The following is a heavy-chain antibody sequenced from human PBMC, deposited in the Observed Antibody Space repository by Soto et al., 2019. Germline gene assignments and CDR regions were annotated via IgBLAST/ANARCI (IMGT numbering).Heavy chain of an antibody. V-gene: IGHV3-23*01. J-gene: IGHJ1*01. D-gene: IGHD4-17*01. Sequence: EVQLLESGGGLVQPGGSLRLSCAASGFTFSSYAMSWVRQAPGKGLEWVSAISGSGVSTYYADSVKGRFTIYRDNSKNTLYLKMNSLRAEDTAVYYCAKKGDYYFQHWGQGTLVTVSS. CDR2: ISGSGVST. CDR1: GFTFSSYA. CDR3: AKKGDYYFQH.